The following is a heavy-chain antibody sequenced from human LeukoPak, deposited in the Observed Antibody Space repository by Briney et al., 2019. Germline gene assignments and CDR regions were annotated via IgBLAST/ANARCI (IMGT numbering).Heavy chain of an antibody. J-gene: IGHJ6*03. Sequence: AGGSLRLSCAASGFSFDDYTVHWVRQAPGKGLEWVSLISWDGVSTYYADSVKGRFTISRDNSKDSLYLQMNSLRTEDTALYYCAKSTPRLVSDYYYYMDVWGKGTTVTVSS. V-gene: IGHV3-43*01. CDR2: ISWDGVST. CDR1: GFSFDDYT. D-gene: IGHD2/OR15-2a*01. CDR3: AKSTPRLVSDYYYYMDV.